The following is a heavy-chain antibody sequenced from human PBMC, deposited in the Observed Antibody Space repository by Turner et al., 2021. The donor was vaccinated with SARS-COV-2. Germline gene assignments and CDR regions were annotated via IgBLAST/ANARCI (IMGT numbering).Heavy chain of an antibody. V-gene: IGHV3-30*18. CDR1: GFTFSRYG. CDR2: ISYDGSNK. CDR3: AKAETYSSGWSGGRSYYYYYMDV. J-gene: IGHJ6*03. D-gene: IGHD6-19*01. Sequence: QVQLVESGGGVVQPGRSLRLSCAASGFTFSRYGMHWVRQASGKGLEWVAVISYDGSNKYYADSVKGRFTISRDNSKNTLYLQMNSLRAEDTAVYYCAKAETYSSGWSGGRSYYYYYMDVWGKGTTVTVSS.